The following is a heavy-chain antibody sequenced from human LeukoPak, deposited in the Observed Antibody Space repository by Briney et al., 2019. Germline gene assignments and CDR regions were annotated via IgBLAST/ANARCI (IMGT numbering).Heavy chain of an antibody. D-gene: IGHD6-13*01. V-gene: IGHV3-48*01. Sequence: GGSLRLSCAASGFTFSSYSMNWVRQAPGRGLEWASYISGSSGTTYYADSVQGRFTISRDNAKNSLYLQMNSLRAEDTAVYYCARDSSSWYYWGQGALVTVSS. J-gene: IGHJ4*02. CDR2: ISGSSGTT. CDR1: GFTFSSYS. CDR3: ARDSSSWYY.